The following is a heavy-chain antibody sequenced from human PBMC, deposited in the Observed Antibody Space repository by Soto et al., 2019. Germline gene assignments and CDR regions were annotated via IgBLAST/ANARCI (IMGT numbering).Heavy chain of an antibody. J-gene: IGHJ6*02. CDR2: IYSGGAI. CDR3: ARDFGSDATGYYGMDV. V-gene: IGHV3-66*01. Sequence: EVQVVESGGGLVQPGGSLRLSCAASGFTVSSNYMSWVRQTPGMGLEWVSLIYSGGAIVYADSVMGRFTVSRDNSRNTLYLQMNSLRAEDTAVYFCARDFGSDATGYYGMDVWGQGTTVTVSS. D-gene: IGHD3-10*01. CDR1: GFTVSSNY.